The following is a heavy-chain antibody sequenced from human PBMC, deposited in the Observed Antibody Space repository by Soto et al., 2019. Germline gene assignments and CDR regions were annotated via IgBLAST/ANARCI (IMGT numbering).Heavy chain of an antibody. V-gene: IGHV4-59*01. CDR1: GGSISSYY. CDR3: AREARIAAAVRYFQH. CDR2: IYYSGST. D-gene: IGHD6-13*01. Sequence: SETLSLTCTVSGGSISSYYWSWIRQPPGKGLEWIGYIYYSGSTNYNPSLKSRVTISVDTSKNQFSLKLSSVTAADTAVYYCAREARIAAAVRYFQHWGQGTLVTVSS. J-gene: IGHJ1*01.